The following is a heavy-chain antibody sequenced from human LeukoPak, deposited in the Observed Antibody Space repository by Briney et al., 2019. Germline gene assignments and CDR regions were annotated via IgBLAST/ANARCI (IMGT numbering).Heavy chain of an antibody. CDR2: INHSGST. CDR1: GGSISSYY. J-gene: IGHJ4*02. D-gene: IGHD7-27*01. CDR3: ARDPGYFDY. Sequence: SETLSLTCTVSGGSISSYYWSWIRQPPGKGLEWIGEINHSGSTNYNPSLKSRVTISVDTSKNQFSLKLSSVTAADTAVYYCARDPGYFDYWGQGTLVTVSS. V-gene: IGHV4-34*01.